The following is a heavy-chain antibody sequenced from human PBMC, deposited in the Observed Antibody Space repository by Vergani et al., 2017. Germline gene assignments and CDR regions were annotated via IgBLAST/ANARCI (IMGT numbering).Heavy chain of an antibody. D-gene: IGHD5-24*01. CDR2: IYHSGST. V-gene: IGHV4-4*03. Sequence: QVQLQESGPGLVKPPGTLSLTCAVSGGSISSSDWWSWVRQPPGKGLEWIGEIYHSGSTNYNPSLKSRVTISVDKSKNQFSLKLSSVTAADTAVYYCVRVGRDGYNNYPPSYFDYWGKGTLVTVSS. CDR1: GGSISSSDW. J-gene: IGHJ4*02. CDR3: VRVGRDGYNNYPPSYFDY.